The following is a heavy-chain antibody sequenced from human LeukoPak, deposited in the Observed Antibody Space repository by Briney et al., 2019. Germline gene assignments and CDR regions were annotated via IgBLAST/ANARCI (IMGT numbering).Heavy chain of an antibody. J-gene: IGHJ3*01. Sequence: ASVKVSCKTSGYLFISYGINWVRQAPGQELEWMGWISGHTGQANYAQKFQGRVTMTSDISTTTAYMELTGLRYNDTAVYFCAKDLYSSSSGSEVFDFWGQGTRVTVSS. CDR2: ISGHTGQA. V-gene: IGHV1-18*01. D-gene: IGHD3-10*01. CDR3: AKDLYSSSSGSEVFDF. CDR1: GYLFISYG.